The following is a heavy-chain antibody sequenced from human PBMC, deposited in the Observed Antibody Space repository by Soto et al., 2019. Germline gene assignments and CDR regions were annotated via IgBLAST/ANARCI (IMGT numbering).Heavy chain of an antibody. J-gene: IGHJ3*02. V-gene: IGHV1-69*02. CDR2: IIPILGIA. CDR1: GGTFSSYT. Sequence: SVKVSCKASGGTFSSYTISWVRQAPGQGLEWMGRIIPILGIANYAQKFQGRVTITADKSTSTAYMELSSLRSEDTAVYYCARGYCSGGSCYSVGAFDTCGKETMATLSS. D-gene: IGHD2-15*01. CDR3: ARGYCSGGSCYSVGAFDT.